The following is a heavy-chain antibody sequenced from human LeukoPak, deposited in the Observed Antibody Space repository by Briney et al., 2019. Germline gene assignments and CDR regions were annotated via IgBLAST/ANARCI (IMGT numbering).Heavy chain of an antibody. J-gene: IGHJ6*03. Sequence: HHGGSLRLSCAASGFTFDDYAMHWVRQAPGKGLEWVSGISWNSGSIGYADSVKGRFTISRDNAKNSLYLQMNSLRAEDTALYYCAKDLFTLTGPDVLMDVWGKGTTVTVSS. D-gene: IGHD3-9*01. V-gene: IGHV3-9*01. CDR2: ISWNSGSI. CDR1: GFTFDDYA. CDR3: AKDLFTLTGPDVLMDV.